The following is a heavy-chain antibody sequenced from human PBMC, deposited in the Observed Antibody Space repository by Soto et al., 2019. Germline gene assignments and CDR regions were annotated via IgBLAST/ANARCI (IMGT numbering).Heavy chain of an antibody. CDR2: ISAYNGNT. V-gene: IGHV1-18*04. CDR1: GYTFTSYG. Sequence: GASVKVSCKASGYTFTSYGISWVRQAPGQGLEWMGWISAYNGNTNYAQKLQGRVTMTTDTSTSTAYMELRSLRSEDTAVYYCARVGSISYHYGMDVWGQGTTVTVSS. J-gene: IGHJ6*02. CDR3: ARVGSISYHYGMDV. D-gene: IGHD3-3*01.